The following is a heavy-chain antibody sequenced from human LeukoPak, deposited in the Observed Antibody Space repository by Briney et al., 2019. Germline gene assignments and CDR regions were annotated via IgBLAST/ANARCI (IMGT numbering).Heavy chain of an antibody. CDR3: ARDTPGIAAAGCFLEDY. V-gene: IGHV1-2*02. CDR1: GYTFTGYY. J-gene: IGHJ4*02. Sequence: ASVKVSCKASGYTFTGYYMHWVRQAPGQGLEWMGWINPNSGGTNYAQKFQGRVTMTRDTSISTAYMELSRLRSDDTAVYYCARDTPGIAAAGCFLEDYWGQGTLVTVSS. CDR2: INPNSGGT. D-gene: IGHD6-13*01.